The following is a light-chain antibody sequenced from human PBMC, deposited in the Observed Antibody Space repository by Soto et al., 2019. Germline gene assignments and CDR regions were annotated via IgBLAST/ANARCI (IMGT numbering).Light chain of an antibody. CDR3: MQALQISIT. J-gene: IGKJ5*01. CDR1: QSLLHSNGYNY. CDR2: LGS. V-gene: IGKV2-28*01. Sequence: DIVMTQSPLSLPVTPGEPASISCRSSQSLLHSNGYNYLDRYLQKPGQSPQLLIYLGSNRASGVPDRFSGSGSGTDFTLKISRVEAEDVGVYYCMQALQISITFGQGTRLEIK.